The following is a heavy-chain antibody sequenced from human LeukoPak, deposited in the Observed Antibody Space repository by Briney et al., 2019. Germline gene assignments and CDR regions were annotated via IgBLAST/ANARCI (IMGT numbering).Heavy chain of an antibody. J-gene: IGHJ6*02. D-gene: IGHD6-19*01. CDR2: ISYDGSNK. Sequence: PGGSLSLSCAASGFTFSSYGLHWVRQAPGRGLEWVAVISYDGSNKYYADSVKGRFTISRDNSKNTLYLQMNSLRAEDTAVYYCAKDYIAVAGNYYYYYYGMDVWGQGTTVTVSS. V-gene: IGHV3-30*18. CDR3: AKDYIAVAGNYYYYYYGMDV. CDR1: GFTFSSYG.